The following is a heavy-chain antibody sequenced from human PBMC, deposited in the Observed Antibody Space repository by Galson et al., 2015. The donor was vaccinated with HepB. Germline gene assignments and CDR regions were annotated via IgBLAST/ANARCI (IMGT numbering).Heavy chain of an antibody. CDR3: ARGSIAAAGYYGMDV. D-gene: IGHD6-13*01. J-gene: IGHJ6*02. V-gene: IGHV5-10-1*01. Sequence: QSGAEVKKPGESLRISCKGSGYSFTSYWISWVRQMPGKGLEWMGRVDPSDSYTNYSPSFQGHVTISADKSISTAYLQWSSLKASDTAMYYCARGSIAAAGYYGMDVWGQGTTVTVSS. CDR2: VDPSDSYT. CDR1: GYSFTSYW.